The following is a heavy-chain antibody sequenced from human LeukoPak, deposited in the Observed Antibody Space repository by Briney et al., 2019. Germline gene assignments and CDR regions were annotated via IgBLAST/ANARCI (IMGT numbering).Heavy chain of an antibody. Sequence: ASVTVSSKASGYTFTGYYMHWVRQAPGQGLEWMGWINPDSGGTNYAQKFQGRVTMTRDTSISTAHMELSRLRSDDTAVYYCARVRPRYSYGYSFDYWGQGTLVTVSS. D-gene: IGHD5-18*01. CDR1: GYTFTGYY. CDR3: ARVRPRYSYGYSFDY. CDR2: INPDSGGT. J-gene: IGHJ4*02. V-gene: IGHV1-2*02.